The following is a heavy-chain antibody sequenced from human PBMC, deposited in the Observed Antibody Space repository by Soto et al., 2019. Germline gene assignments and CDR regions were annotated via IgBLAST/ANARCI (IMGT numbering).Heavy chain of an antibody. J-gene: IGHJ4*02. D-gene: IGHD5-12*01. V-gene: IGHV4-30-4*01. CDR1: GASINSGDYF. Sequence: SETLSLTCTVSGASINSGDYFWSWIRQSPGKGLEWIGYIYDSGSSYYNPSLKSRVTMSVDTSKNQFSLKLRSVTAADTAVYYCAREKGYISGPKHFDYWGQGTLVGVSS. CDR3: AREKGYISGPKHFDY. CDR2: IYDSGSS.